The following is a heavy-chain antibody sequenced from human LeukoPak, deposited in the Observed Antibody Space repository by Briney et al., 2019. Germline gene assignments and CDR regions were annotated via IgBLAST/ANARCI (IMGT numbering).Heavy chain of an antibody. CDR2: VYSSGST. V-gene: IGHV4-59*12. CDR1: GGSISTYY. CDR3: AREIFGDSSGY. Sequence: PSETLSLTCTVSGGSISTYYWSWIRQPPGKGLEWIGYVYSSGSTYYNPSLKSRVTISVDTSKNQFSLKLSSVTAADTAVYYCAREIFGDSSGYWGQGTLVTVSS. D-gene: IGHD3-22*01. J-gene: IGHJ4*02.